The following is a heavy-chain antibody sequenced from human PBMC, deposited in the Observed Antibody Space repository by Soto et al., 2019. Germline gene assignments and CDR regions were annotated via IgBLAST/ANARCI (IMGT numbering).Heavy chain of an antibody. J-gene: IGHJ4*02. CDR1: GFSVSSGGMG. V-gene: IGHV2-5*01. D-gene: IGHD3-22*01. CDR3: AHNNMWEDIGGFYRS. Sequence: QITLKESGPTLVKPTQTLTLTCTFSGFSVSSGGMGVGWIRQPPGATLEWLALIYWNDDKRYSPSLKTRLTITQDTSENQVVVTRSNMDPGDTATYDCAHNNMWEDIGGFYRSWGPGTLVTVSS. CDR2: IYWNDDK.